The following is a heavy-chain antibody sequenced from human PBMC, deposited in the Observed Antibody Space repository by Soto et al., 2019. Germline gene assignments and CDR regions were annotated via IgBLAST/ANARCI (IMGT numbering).Heavy chain of an antibody. D-gene: IGHD5-12*01. Sequence: QVQLVQSGGEVKKPGASVKVSCKASGYTFTIYGINWVRQAPGKGLDWMGWISPDNGNTNYAQKLPGRVTMTTDTSASTAYMELRSLRSDDTAFYYCARALGYSGYAGMDVWGQGTTVTVSS. CDR1: GYTFTIYG. V-gene: IGHV1-18*01. J-gene: IGHJ6*02. CDR2: ISPDNGNT. CDR3: ARALGYSGYAGMDV.